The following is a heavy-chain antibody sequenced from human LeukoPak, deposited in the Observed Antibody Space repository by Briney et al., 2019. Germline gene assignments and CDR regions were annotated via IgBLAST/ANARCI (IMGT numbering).Heavy chain of an antibody. J-gene: IGHJ3*02. Sequence: GGSLRLSCGASGFTFSDYAMNRVRQAPGKGLEWVSHIGVVGKRAYYADSVKGRITMSRDNSKNTLYLQMKSLRVEDTAMYYCAKDMVQRNGVYDPFDIWGQGTMVAVSS. D-gene: IGHD2-8*01. CDR2: IGVVGKRA. V-gene: IGHV3-23*01. CDR3: AKDMVQRNGVYDPFDI. CDR1: GFTFSDYA.